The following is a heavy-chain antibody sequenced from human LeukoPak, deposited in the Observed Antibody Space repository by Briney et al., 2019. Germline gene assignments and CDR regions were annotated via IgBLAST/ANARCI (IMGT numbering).Heavy chain of an antibody. J-gene: IGHJ5*02. CDR3: ARGGYDYGDYASINWFDP. D-gene: IGHD4-17*01. Sequence: GGSLRLSCAASGFSFSDYYMSWSRQAPGKGLEWVSYISSSGSTIYYADSVKGRFPISRDNAKNSLYLQMNSLRAEDNAAYYCARGGYDYGDYASINWFDPWGQGTLVTVSS. CDR2: ISSSGSTI. V-gene: IGHV3-11*01. CDR1: GFSFSDYY.